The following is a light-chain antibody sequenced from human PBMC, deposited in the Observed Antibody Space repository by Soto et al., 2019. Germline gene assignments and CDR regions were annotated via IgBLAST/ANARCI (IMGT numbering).Light chain of an antibody. J-gene: IGKJ3*01. V-gene: IGKV3-20*01. Sequence: EIVLTQSPGTLSLSPGERATLSCRASQSVSSTYLAWYQQKPGQAPRLLIYGASSRATGIPDRFSGSGSGTDVTLTISRLEPEDFAVYYCQQYGSSPLFAFGTGTKVEI. CDR2: GAS. CDR1: QSVSSTY. CDR3: QQYGSSPLFA.